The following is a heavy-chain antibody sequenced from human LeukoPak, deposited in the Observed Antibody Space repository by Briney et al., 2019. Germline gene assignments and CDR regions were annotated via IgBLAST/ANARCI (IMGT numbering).Heavy chain of an antibody. CDR3: AKPPPGRDYDILTGYSYYYGMDV. D-gene: IGHD3-9*01. J-gene: IGHJ6*02. Sequence: PGGSLRLSCAASGFTFSSYAMSWVRQAPGKGLEWVSAISGSGGSTYYADSVKGRFTISRDNSKNTLYLQMNSLRAEDTAVYYCAKPPPGRDYDILTGYSYYYGMDVWGQGTTVTVS. V-gene: IGHV3-23*01. CDR1: GFTFSSYA. CDR2: ISGSGGST.